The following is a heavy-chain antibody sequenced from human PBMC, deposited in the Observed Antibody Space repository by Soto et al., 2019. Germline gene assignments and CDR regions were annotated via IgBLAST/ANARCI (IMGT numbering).Heavy chain of an antibody. Sequence: DVQLLESGGSLVQPGGSLRLSCAASGFTFNAQSLSWVRQAPGKGLEWVSTISASGGSTYYADSVKGRFTISRDNSQNTLYLQMNSLRAEDTAVYYCVKPDGATYNVRYWGQGTLVPVSS. D-gene: IGHD2-8*02. J-gene: IGHJ4*02. CDR1: GFTFNAQS. CDR3: VKPDGATYNVRY. CDR2: ISASGGST. V-gene: IGHV3-23*01.